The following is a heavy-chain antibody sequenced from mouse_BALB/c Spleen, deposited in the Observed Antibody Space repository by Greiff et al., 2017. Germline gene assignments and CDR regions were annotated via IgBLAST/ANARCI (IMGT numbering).Heavy chain of an antibody. CDR1: GYNFTSYW. CDR3: GREDDYYAMDY. Sequence: QVQLQQPGAELVKPGTSVKLSCKASGYNFTSYWINWVKLRPGQGLEWIGDIYPGSGSTNYNEKFKSKATLTVDTSSSTAYMQLSSLASEDSALYYCGREDDYYAMDYWGQGTSVTVSS. CDR2: IYPGSGST. J-gene: IGHJ4*01. V-gene: IGHV1-55*01.